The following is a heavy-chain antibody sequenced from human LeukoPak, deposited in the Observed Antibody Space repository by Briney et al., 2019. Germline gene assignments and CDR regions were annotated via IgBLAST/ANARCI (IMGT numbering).Heavy chain of an antibody. CDR2: IYYTGST. Sequence: PSETLSLTCTVSGGSVSSSSYYWGWIRQPPGKGLEWIGSIYYTGSTYYNPSLKSRVTISVDTSKNQFSLKLSSVTAADTAVYYCARRDWGTRFDPWGQGTLVTVSS. V-gene: IGHV4-39*01. CDR1: GGSVSSSSYY. D-gene: IGHD3-16*01. J-gene: IGHJ5*02. CDR3: ARRDWGTRFDP.